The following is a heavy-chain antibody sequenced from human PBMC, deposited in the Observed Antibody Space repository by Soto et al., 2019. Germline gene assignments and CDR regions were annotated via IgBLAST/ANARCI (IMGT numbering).Heavy chain of an antibody. D-gene: IGHD3-22*01. J-gene: IGHJ4*02. V-gene: IGHV3-30*18. Sequence: QVQLVESGGGVVQPGRSLRLSCAASGFTFSSYGMHWVRQAPGKGLEWVSVISYEGKNKYYADSVKGRFTISRDNAENTLSLLMNSLRPEDTAVYYCAKTMTTIGVSSRGRGALIDNWGQGTLVSVSS. CDR1: GFTFSSYG. CDR2: ISYEGKNK. CDR3: AKTMTTIGVSSRGRGALIDN.